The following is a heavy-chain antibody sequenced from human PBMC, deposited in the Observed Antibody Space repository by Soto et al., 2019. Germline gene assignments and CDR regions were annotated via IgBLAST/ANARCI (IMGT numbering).Heavy chain of an antibody. D-gene: IGHD1-26*01. CDR1: GFTFSSYA. V-gene: IGHV3-23*01. CDR2: ISGSGGST. J-gene: IGHJ4*02. CDR3: AIHVSRILGATKIDY. Sequence: GGSLRLSCAASGFTFSSYAMSWVRQAPGKGLEWVSAISGSGGSTYCADSVKGRFTISRDNSKNTLYLQMYSLRAEDTAVYYCAIHVSRILGATKIDYWGQATLVTVSS.